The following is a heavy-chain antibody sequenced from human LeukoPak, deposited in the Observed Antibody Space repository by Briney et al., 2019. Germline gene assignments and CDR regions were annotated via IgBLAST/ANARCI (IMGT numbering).Heavy chain of an antibody. V-gene: IGHV3-23*01. CDR1: GFTFSSYA. J-gene: IGHJ4*02. CDR2: ISGSGGST. D-gene: IGHD3-3*01. Sequence: PAGGSLRLSCAASGFTFSSYAMSWVRQAPGKGLEWVSAISGSGGSTYYADSVKGRFTISRDNSKNTLYLQMNSLRAEDTAVYYCAKDFGYDFWSGYTNYFDYWGQGTLVTVSS. CDR3: AKDFGYDFWSGYTNYFDY.